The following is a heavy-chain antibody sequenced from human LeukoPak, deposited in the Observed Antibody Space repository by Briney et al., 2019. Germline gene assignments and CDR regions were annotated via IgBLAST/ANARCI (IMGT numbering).Heavy chain of an antibody. D-gene: IGHD5-18*01. CDR1: GYTFTGYY. CDR2: INPNSGGT. J-gene: IGHJ4*02. V-gene: IGHV1-2*02. Sequence: GASVKVSCKASGYTFTGYYMHWVRQAPGQGLEWMGWINPNSGGTNYAQKFQGRVTMTRDTSISTAYMELSSLRSEDTAVYYCARDGYTAKEPFDYWGQGTLVTVSS. CDR3: ARDGYTAKEPFDY.